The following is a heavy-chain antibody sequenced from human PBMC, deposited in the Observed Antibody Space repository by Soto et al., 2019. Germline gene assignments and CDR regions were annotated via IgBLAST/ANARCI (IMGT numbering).Heavy chain of an antibody. D-gene: IGHD3-16*01. Sequence: QVQLVQSGAEVKKPGSSVKVSCKASGGTFSSYTISWVRQAPGQGLEWMGRIIPILGIANYAQKFQGRVTITADKSMSTAYMELSSLRSEDTAVYYCATVPWGDYYYYYGMDVWGQGTTVTVSS. CDR1: GGTFSSYT. CDR3: ATVPWGDYYYYYGMDV. V-gene: IGHV1-69*02. CDR2: IIPILGIA. J-gene: IGHJ6*02.